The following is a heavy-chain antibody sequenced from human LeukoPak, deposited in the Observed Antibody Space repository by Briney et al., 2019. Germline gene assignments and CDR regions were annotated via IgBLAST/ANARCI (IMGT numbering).Heavy chain of an antibody. V-gene: IGHV3-48*03. CDR1: GFTFSSYE. CDR3: ARPFTSGARTEYFQH. J-gene: IGHJ1*01. Sequence: PGGSLRLSCAVSGFTFSSYEMNWVRQAPGKGLEWVSYISSSGSTIYYADSVKGRFTISRDNAKNSLYLQMNSLRAEDTAVYYCARPFTSGARTEYFQHWGQGTLVTVSS. D-gene: IGHD1-14*01. CDR2: ISSSGSTI.